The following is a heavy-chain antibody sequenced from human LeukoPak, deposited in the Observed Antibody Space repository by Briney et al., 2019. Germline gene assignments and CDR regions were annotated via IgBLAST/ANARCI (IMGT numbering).Heavy chain of an antibody. Sequence: GGSLRLSCAASGFTLSTYAMSWVRQTPGKGLEWVAATSSSDAGTYHADSVRGRFTISRDNSKNTLYLQMNSLRAEDTAVYYCAKDRITFGGVIVPDAFDIWGQGTMVTVSS. V-gene: IGHV3-23*01. J-gene: IGHJ3*02. CDR3: AKDRITFGGVIVPDAFDI. CDR2: TSSSDAGT. D-gene: IGHD3-16*02. CDR1: GFTLSTYA.